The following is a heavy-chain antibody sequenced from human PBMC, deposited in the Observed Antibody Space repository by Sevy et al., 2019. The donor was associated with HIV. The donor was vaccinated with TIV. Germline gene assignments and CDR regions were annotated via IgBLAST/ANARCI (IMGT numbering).Heavy chain of an antibody. J-gene: IGHJ4*02. CDR1: GFSFSGYS. CDR2: ISSSSSTI. Sequence: GGSLRLSCAASGFSFSGYSMNWVRQAPGKGLEWVSYISSSSSTIYYADSVKGRFTISRVNAKNSLYLQMNSLRDEDMAVYYCARHPYYDSSGYVDYWGQGTLVTVSS. V-gene: IGHV3-48*02. D-gene: IGHD3-22*01. CDR3: ARHPYYDSSGYVDY.